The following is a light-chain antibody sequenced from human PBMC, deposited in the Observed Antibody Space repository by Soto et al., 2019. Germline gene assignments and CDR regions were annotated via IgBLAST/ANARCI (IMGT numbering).Light chain of an antibody. CDR3: QQYNNWPRT. J-gene: IGKJ1*01. CDR2: GAS. Sequence: ELVMTQSPATLSVSAGERATLSCRASQSVSSNLAWYQQKHGQAPSLLIYGASTRATGITARFSGSGSGTEFTLTISSMQSEDFAVYYCQQYNNWPRTFGQGTKVDNQ. V-gene: IGKV3-15*01. CDR1: QSVSSN.